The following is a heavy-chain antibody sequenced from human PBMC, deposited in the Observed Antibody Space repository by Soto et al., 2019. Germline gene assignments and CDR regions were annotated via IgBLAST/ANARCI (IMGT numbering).Heavy chain of an antibody. V-gene: IGHV4-34*01. J-gene: IGHJ4*02. CDR1: GGSFSGYY. CDR2: INHSGST. Sequence: SETLSLTGAVYGGSFSGYYWSWIRQPLGKGLERIGEINHSGSTNYNPSLKSRVTISVDTSKNQFSLKLSSVTAADTAVYYCARGIVGATTVGRPWRYYFDYWGQGTLVT. D-gene: IGHD1-26*01. CDR3: ARGIVGATTVGRPWRYYFDY.